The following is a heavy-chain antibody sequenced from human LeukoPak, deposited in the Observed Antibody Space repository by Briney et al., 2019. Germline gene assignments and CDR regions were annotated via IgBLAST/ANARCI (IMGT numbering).Heavy chain of an antibody. V-gene: IGHV3-23*01. Sequence: GGSLRLSCAASGFTFSSYAISWVRQAPGKGLEWVSAISGSGGSTYYADSVKGRFTISRDNSKNTLYLQMNSLRAEDTAVYYCAKDSSYSSGWYGDYWGQGTLVTVSS. CDR3: AKDSSYSSGWYGDY. D-gene: IGHD6-19*01. J-gene: IGHJ4*02. CDR2: ISGSGGST. CDR1: GFTFSSYA.